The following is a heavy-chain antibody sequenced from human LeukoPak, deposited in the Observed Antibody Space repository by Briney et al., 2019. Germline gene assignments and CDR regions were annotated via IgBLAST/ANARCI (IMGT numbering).Heavy chain of an antibody. V-gene: IGHV3-33*01. CDR2: IWYDGSNK. D-gene: IGHD4-17*01. CDR3: ARDGTVTAGPFDP. CDR1: GLPFSSFG. Sequence: GRSLRLSCAAPGLPFSSFGMHWLRQAPGKGLEWVAFIWYDGSNKYYADSVKGRFTISRDNSKNTLYLQMNSLTAEDTAVYYCARDGTVTAGPFDPWGGGTLVTVSS. J-gene: IGHJ5*02.